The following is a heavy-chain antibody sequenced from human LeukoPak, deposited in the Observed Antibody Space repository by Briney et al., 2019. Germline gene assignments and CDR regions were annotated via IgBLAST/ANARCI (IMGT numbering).Heavy chain of an antibody. CDR3: ARSLSGRPFDY. D-gene: IGHD3-10*01. V-gene: IGHV1-2*02. CDR1: GYTFTGYY. J-gene: IGHJ4*02. CDR2: INPNSGGT. Sequence: GASVKVSCKASGYTFTGYYMHWVRQAPGQGLEWMGWINPNSGGTNYAQKFQGRVTMARDTSISTAYMELSRLGSDDTAVYYCARSLSGRPFDYWGQGTLVTVSS.